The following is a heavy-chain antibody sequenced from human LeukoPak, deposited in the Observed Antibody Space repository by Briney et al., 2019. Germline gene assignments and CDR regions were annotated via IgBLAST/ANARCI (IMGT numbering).Heavy chain of an antibody. CDR1: GCSISSYY. J-gene: IGHJ5*02. CDR2: IYYTGST. D-gene: IGHD1-26*01. CDR3: ARGGNYWPQWWFDP. V-gene: IGHV4-59*01. Sequence: TASETLSLTCTVSGCSISSYYWSWIRQPPGKGLEWIGYIYYTGSTSYNPSLKSRVTMSLDASKNQFSLELNSVTPADTAVYYCARGGNYWPQWWFDPWGRGTLVSVSS.